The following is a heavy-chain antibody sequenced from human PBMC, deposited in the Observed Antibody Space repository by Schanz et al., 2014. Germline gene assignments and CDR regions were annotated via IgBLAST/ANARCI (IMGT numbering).Heavy chain of an antibody. Sequence: QVQLVESGGGVVQPGRSLRLSCATSGLNFDYYGMNWVRQAPGKGLEWVALIWYDGSNEYYADSVKGRFTISRDNSKNSLYLQMDSLRSEDTALYYCAKNRAGGYESFLDSWGQGTLVTVSS. J-gene: IGHJ4*02. V-gene: IGHV3-33*03. D-gene: IGHD5-12*01. CDR2: IWYDGSNE. CDR3: AKNRAGGYESFLDS. CDR1: GLNFDYYG.